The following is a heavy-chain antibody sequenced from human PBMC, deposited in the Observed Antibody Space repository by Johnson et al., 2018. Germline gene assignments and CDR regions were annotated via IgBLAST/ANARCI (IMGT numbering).Heavy chain of an antibody. CDR2: IYPGDSDT. CDR3: ASKVDSSPPPYNWNPTGVGAFDI. D-gene: IGHD1-20*01. J-gene: IGHJ3*02. Sequence: EVQLVETGAEVKKPGESLKISCKGSGYSFTSYWIGWVRQMPGKGLEWMGIIYPGDSDTRYSPSFQGQVTISADKSISTPCLQWSSLKASDTAMYYCASKVDSSPPPYNWNPTGVGAFDIWGQGTMVTVSS. CDR1: GYSFTSYW. V-gene: IGHV5-51*01.